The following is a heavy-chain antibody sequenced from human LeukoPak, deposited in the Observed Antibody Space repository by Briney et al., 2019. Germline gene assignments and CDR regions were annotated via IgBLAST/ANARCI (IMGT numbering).Heavy chain of an antibody. CDR1: GGSISSGGYY. Sequence: PPQTLSLTCTVSGGSISSGGYYWSWIRQHPGKGLEWIGYIYYSGSTYYNPSLKSRVTISVDTSKNQFSLKLSSVTAADTAVYYCARCPRTLHYYDSSGYPDFVDYWGQGTLVTVSS. CDR3: ARCPRTLHYYDSSGYPDFVDY. CDR2: IYYSGST. J-gene: IGHJ4*02. V-gene: IGHV4-31*03. D-gene: IGHD3-22*01.